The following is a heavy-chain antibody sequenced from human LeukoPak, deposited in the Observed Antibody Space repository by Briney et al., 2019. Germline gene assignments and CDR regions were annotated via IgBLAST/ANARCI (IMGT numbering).Heavy chain of an antibody. CDR2: ISYRGST. D-gene: IGHD3-16*02. Sequence: PSETLSLTCTVSGGSITSDHWSWNRQPREKGLEWIGCISYRGSTNSHTSLKRRTIISGTTSKNHFSLKLSSVTAADTAVYYCARVRGLGVITPYLDYWGEGTLVTVSS. V-gene: IGHV4-59*08. J-gene: IGHJ4*02. CDR3: ARVRGLGVITPYLDY. CDR1: GGSITSDH.